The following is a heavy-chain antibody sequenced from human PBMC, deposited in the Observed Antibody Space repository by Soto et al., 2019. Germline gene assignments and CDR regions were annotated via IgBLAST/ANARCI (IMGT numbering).Heavy chain of an antibody. Sequence: SETLSLTCTVSGGSISSGGYYWSWIRQHPGKGLEWIGYIYYSGSTYYNPSLKSRVTISVDTSKNQFSLKLSSVTAADTAEYYCAREKKYSSLNWFDPWGQGTLVTVSS. V-gene: IGHV4-31*03. CDR1: GGSISSGGYY. CDR2: IYYSGST. J-gene: IGHJ5*02. D-gene: IGHD6-6*01. CDR3: AREKKYSSLNWFDP.